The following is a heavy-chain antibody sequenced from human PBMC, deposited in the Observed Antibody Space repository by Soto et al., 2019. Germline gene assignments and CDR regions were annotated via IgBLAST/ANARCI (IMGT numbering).Heavy chain of an antibody. CDR3: ARPYSGSYSFDY. CDR1: GFPFSSYN. D-gene: IGHD1-26*01. CDR2: ITSTTSDI. Sequence: GGSLRLSCAASGFPFSSYNMNWVRQAPGKGLEWVSSITSTTSDIYYADSVKGRFTISRDNAQSSLYLHMNSLRAEDTAVYYCARPYSGSYSFDYWGQGTLVTVSS. V-gene: IGHV3-21*01. J-gene: IGHJ4*02.